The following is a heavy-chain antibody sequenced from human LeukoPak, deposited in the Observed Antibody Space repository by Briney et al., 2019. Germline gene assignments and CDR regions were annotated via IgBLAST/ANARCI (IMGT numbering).Heavy chain of an antibody. CDR3: AKDASGYSYGYYDY. CDR1: GFTFSSYW. Sequence: HAGGSLRLSCAASGFTFSSYWMSWVRQAPGKGLEWVANIKQDGSEKYYVDSVKGRFTISRDNAKNSLYLQMNSLRVEDTAVYYCAKDASGYSYGYYDYWGQGTLVTVSS. CDR2: IKQDGSEK. D-gene: IGHD5-18*01. J-gene: IGHJ4*02. V-gene: IGHV3-7*03.